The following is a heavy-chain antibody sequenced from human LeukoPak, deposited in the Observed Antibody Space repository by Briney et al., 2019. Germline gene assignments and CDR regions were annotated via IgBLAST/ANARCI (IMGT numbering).Heavy chain of an antibody. J-gene: IGHJ4*02. V-gene: IGHV3-33*01. Sequence: GGSLRLSCAASGFTFSSYGMHWVRQAPGKGLEWVAVIWYDGSNKYYADSVKGRFTISRDNSKNTLYLQMNSLRAEDTAVYYCARASYYYGSGSLPFDYWGQGTLVTVSS. CDR3: ARASYYYGSGSLPFDY. D-gene: IGHD3-10*01. CDR2: IWYDGSNK. CDR1: GFTFSSYG.